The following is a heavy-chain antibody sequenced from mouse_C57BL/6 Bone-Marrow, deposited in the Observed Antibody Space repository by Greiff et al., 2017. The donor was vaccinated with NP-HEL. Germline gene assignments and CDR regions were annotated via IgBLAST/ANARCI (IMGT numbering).Heavy chain of an antibody. CDR3: VGERVLGFAY. Sequence: GGGLVQPKGSLKLSCAASGFTFNTHAMLWVRQGPGKGLEWVARIRSKSSNYATYYADSVKDRFTISRDDSQIMLYLQMNNLKTEDTAMYYCVGERVLGFAYWGQGTLVTVSA. CDR1: GFTFNTHA. CDR2: IRSKSSNYAT. V-gene: IGHV10-3*01. J-gene: IGHJ3*01. D-gene: IGHD2-14*01.